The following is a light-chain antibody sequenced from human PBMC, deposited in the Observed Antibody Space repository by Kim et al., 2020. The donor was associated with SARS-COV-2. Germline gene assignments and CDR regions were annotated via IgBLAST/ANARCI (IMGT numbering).Light chain of an antibody. V-gene: IGLV2-11*03. CDR3: SSYAGSYTWV. J-gene: IGLJ3*02. CDR2: DVN. CDR1: SSNVGAYNY. Sequence: GQSVTISCTGTSSNVGAYNYVSWYQQHPGKAPKLIISDVNKRPSGVPNRFSGSKSANTASLTISGLQAEDESDYYCSSYAGSYTWVFGGGTQLTVL.